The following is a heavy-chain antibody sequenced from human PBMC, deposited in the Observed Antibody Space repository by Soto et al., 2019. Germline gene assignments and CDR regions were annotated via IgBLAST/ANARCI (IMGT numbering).Heavy chain of an antibody. V-gene: IGHV3-23*01. Sequence: PGGSLRLSCAASGFTFSSYGMTWVRQAPGKGLEWVSAITGSGGSTYYADSVQGRFTISRDNSKNTLYLQMSRLRAEDTAVYYCAKPFSPYGDYPGYWGQGTLVTVSS. CDR2: ITGSGGST. D-gene: IGHD4-17*01. CDR1: GFTFSSYG. J-gene: IGHJ4*02. CDR3: AKPFSPYGDYPGY.